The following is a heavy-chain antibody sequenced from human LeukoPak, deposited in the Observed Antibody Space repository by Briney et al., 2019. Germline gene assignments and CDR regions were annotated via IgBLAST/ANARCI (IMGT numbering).Heavy chain of an antibody. CDR3: ARGGAQGYCSGGSCYLEPFDY. CDR2: IYHSGST. D-gene: IGHD2-15*01. V-gene: IGHV4-4*02. Sequence: SETLSLTCAVSGGSISSSNWWSWVRQPPGKGLEWIGEIYHSGSTNYNPSLKSRVTISVDKSKNQFSLKLSSVTAADTAVYYCARGGAQGYCSGGSCYLEPFDYWGQGTLVTVSS. CDR1: GGSISSSNW. J-gene: IGHJ4*02.